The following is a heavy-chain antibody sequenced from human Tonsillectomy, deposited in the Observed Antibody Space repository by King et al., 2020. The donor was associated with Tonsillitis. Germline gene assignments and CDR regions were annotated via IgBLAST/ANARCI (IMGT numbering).Heavy chain of an antibody. Sequence: VQLVESGGGFIQPGGALRLSCAASGFTVSSNYMGWVRQSPGEGLEWGSLSYCGGNTYYAASVPGRFTLSRDTSKTTRYLQMNSLRAEDTAVYYCARVAATYSSSSLVYYYNYMDVWGKGTTVTVSS. J-gene: IGHJ6*03. CDR2: SYCGGNT. D-gene: IGHD6-6*01. CDR1: GFTVSSNY. V-gene: IGHV3-53*01. CDR3: ARVAATYSSSSLVYYYNYMDV.